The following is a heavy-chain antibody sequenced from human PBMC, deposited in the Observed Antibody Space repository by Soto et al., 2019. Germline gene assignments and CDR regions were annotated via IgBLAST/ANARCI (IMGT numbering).Heavy chain of an antibody. Sequence: PGGSLRLSCAASGLIFSNYKMHWVRQAPGKGLVWVSRINTDGSIIDYADSVKGRFTVSRDNAKNTLYLQMNSLRADDTAVYYCARDTDGLHCWGQGTLVTVSS. J-gene: IGHJ4*02. CDR2: INTDGSII. CDR1: GLIFSNYK. CDR3: ARDTDGLHC. V-gene: IGHV3-74*01.